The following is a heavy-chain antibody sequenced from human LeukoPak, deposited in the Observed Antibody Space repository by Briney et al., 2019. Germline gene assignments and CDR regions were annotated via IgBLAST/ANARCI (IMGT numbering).Heavy chain of an antibody. J-gene: IGHJ4*02. CDR2: MNPNSGNT. CDR1: GGTFSSYA. Sequence: GASVKVSCKASGGTFSSYAISWVRQATGQGLEWMGWMNPNSGNTGYAQKFQGRVTITRNTSISTAYMELSSLRSEDTAVYYCARSLPKGSIAAAGADYWGQGTLVTVSS. D-gene: IGHD6-13*01. CDR3: ARSLPKGSIAAAGADY. V-gene: IGHV1-8*03.